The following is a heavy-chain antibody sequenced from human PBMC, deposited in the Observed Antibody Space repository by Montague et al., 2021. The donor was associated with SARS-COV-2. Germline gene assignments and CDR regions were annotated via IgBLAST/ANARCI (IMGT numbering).Heavy chain of an antibody. CDR2: IYYSGST. J-gene: IGHJ6*02. D-gene: IGHD2-8*01. CDR3: ARLLRSCTNGVCRTYYYYAMDV. V-gene: IGHV4-59*07. Sequence: SDTLSLTCTLSGGSISGYYWSWIRRPPGKGLVWIGYIYYSGSTKYNPFLEGRVTVTVDRSKNQVSLKLSSVTAAYTAVYYCARLLRSCTNGVCRTYYYYAMDVWGQGTTVTVSS. CDR1: GGSISGYY.